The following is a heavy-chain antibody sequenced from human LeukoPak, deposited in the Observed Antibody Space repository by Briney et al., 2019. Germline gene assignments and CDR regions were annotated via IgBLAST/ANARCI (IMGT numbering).Heavy chain of an antibody. CDR1: GFTFSSYE. D-gene: IGHD1-26*01. J-gene: IGHJ3*02. CDR3: ARSELGDAFDS. Sequence: QSGGSLRLSCAPSGFTFSSYEMHWARQATGKGLEWVSAIGTAGDPYYPGSVKGRFTISRENAKNSVYLQMNSLRAGDTAVYYCARSELGDAFDSWGQGTMVTVSS. CDR2: IGTAGDP. V-gene: IGHV3-13*05.